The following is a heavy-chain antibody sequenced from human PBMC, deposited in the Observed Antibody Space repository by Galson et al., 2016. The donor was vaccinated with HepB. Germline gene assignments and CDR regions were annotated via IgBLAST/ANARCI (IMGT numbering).Heavy chain of an antibody. V-gene: IGHV1-46*01. D-gene: IGHD1-26*01. J-gene: IGHJ4*02. Sequence: SVKVSCKASGYTFTNYYMHWVRQAPGQGLEWMGIINPNGGSTTYAQKFQGRVTMTSDTSKSTVYMELSSLTSEDTAEYFCASCPPYRGCLDHWGQGTLVTVSS. CDR2: INPNGGST. CDR3: ASCPPYRGCLDH. CDR1: GYTFTNYY.